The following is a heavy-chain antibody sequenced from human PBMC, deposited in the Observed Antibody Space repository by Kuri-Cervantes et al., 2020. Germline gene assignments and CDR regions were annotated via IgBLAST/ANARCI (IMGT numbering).Heavy chain of an antibody. D-gene: IGHD3-16*01. Sequence: GGSLRLSCAASGFTFDDYAMHWVRQAPGKGLEWVSGISWNSGSIGYADSVKGRFTISRGNSKNTLYLQMNSLRAEDTAVYYCARDGGGAVNPYYGMDVWGQGTTVTVSS. V-gene: IGHV3-9*01. CDR3: ARDGGGAVNPYYGMDV. CDR1: GFTFDDYA. CDR2: ISWNSGSI. J-gene: IGHJ6*02.